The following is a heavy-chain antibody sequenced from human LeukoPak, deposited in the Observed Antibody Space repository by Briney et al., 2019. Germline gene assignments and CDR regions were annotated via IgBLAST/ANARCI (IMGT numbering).Heavy chain of an antibody. D-gene: IGHD6-19*01. CDR1: GRPLRRYY. CDR2: IYYSGSN. CDR3: ARQIAVAGIWWDAFDI. Sequence: SDTLSLPRTVSGRPLRRYYWRWTRQPPGRAREGRGYIYYSGSNNYNPALKSRVTISVGTSKNQFALKLSSVTAADTAVSYWARQIAVAGIWWDAFDIWGQGTMVTVSS. J-gene: IGHJ3*02. V-gene: IGHV4-59*08.